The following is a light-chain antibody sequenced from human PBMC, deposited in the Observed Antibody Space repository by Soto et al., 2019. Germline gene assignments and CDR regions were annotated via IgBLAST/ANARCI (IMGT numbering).Light chain of an antibody. Sequence: QAVVTQPPSASGSPGQSVTISCTGTSSDVGGYKYVSWYQQYPGKAPKLMIYAVNERPSGVPDRFSGSKSGNTASLTVSGLQAEDEADYYCSSYAGSNNYVFGTGTKVTVL. CDR2: AVN. J-gene: IGLJ1*01. CDR1: SSDVGGYKY. CDR3: SSYAGSNNYV. V-gene: IGLV2-8*01.